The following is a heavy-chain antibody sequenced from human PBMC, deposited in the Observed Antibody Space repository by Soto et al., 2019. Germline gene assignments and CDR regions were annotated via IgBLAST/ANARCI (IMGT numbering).Heavy chain of an antibody. CDR1: GFTFDDYA. Sequence: EVQLVESGGGLVQPGRSLRLSCAASGFTFDDYAMHWVRQAPGKGLEWVSSISWNSGSIGYADSVKGRFTISRDKAKKSLYLQMNSLRAEDTALYYWAKGRGASQKDAFDIWGQGTMVTVSS. CDR3: AKGRGASQKDAFDI. CDR2: ISWNSGSI. D-gene: IGHD1-26*01. V-gene: IGHV3-9*01. J-gene: IGHJ3*02.